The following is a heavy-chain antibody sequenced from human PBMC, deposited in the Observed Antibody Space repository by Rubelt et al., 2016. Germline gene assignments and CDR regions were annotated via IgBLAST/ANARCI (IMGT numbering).Heavy chain of an antibody. CDR1: GGSISSYY. Sequence: QVQLQESGPGLVKPSETLSLTCTVSGGSISSYYWSWIRQPPGKGLEWIGYIYYSGSTNYNPSLKSRVTISVDTSKNQFSLKLSAVTAADTAVYYCARGGLVEMATTHKRYWYFDLWGRGTLVTVSS. CDR2: IYYSGST. CDR3: ARGGLVEMATTHKRYWYFDL. D-gene: IGHD5-24*01. J-gene: IGHJ2*01. V-gene: IGHV4-59*01.